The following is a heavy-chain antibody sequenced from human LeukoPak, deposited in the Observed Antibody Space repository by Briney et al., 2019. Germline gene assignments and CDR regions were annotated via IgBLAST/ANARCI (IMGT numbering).Heavy chain of an antibody. V-gene: IGHV4-39*01. CDR1: SGSISNSNYY. Sequence: SETLSLTCTVSSGSISNSNYYWGWIRQPPGKGLEWIGSIFYDGSPDYNPSLKSRVTISVDTSKNQFSLKLSSVTAADTAVYYCARGRFRYYYGSGTAGGAFDIWGQGTMVTVSS. CDR3: ARGRFRYYYGSGTAGGAFDI. CDR2: IFYDGSP. J-gene: IGHJ3*02. D-gene: IGHD3-10*01.